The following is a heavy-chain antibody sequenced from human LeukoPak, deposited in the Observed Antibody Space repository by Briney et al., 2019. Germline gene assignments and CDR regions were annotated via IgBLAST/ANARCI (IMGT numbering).Heavy chain of an antibody. D-gene: IGHD3-10*01. J-gene: IGHJ4*02. CDR3: ARHAYYREGKFDY. CDR2: IYYSGST. Sequence: SETLSLTCTVSGGSISSCYWSWIRQPPGKGLEWIGYIYYSGSTNYNPSLKSRVTISVDTSKNQFSLKLSSVTAADTAVYYCARHAYYREGKFDYWGQGTLVTVSS. V-gene: IGHV4-59*08. CDR1: GGSISSCY.